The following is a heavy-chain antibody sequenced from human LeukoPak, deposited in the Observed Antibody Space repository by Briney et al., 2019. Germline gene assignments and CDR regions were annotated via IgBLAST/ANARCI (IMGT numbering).Heavy chain of an antibody. Sequence: KPGGSLRLSCAASATFSSYTMNWVRQAPGKGLEWVSSISSTSSYIYYADSVKGRFTISRDNAKNSLYLQMNSLRAEDTAVYYCARDAPYYYDSSGYRLSYFDYWGQGTLVTVSS. V-gene: IGHV3-21*01. CDR1: ATFSSYT. D-gene: IGHD3-22*01. CDR2: ISSTSSYI. CDR3: ARDAPYYYDSSGYRLSYFDY. J-gene: IGHJ4*02.